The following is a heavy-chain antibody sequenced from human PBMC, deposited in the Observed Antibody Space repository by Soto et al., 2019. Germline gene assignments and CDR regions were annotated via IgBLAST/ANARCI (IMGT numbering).Heavy chain of an antibody. CDR3: AKDWVGGSNRYQLDY. J-gene: IGHJ4*02. Sequence: PGGSLRRSCAASRFTFSDYVMHWVRQAPGKGLEWVAGISHGATRKSYSDSVKGRFIISRDNSKKMLYLQLNSLRREDTAVYYCAKDWVGGSNRYQLDYWGRGTLVTVSS. V-gene: IGHV3-30*18. CDR1: RFTFSDYV. D-gene: IGHD4-4*01. CDR2: ISHGATRK.